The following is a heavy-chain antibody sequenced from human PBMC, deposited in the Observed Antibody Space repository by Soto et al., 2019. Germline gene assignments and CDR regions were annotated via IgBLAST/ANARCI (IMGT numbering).Heavy chain of an antibody. J-gene: IGHJ6*03. CDR1: GYTFTSYD. V-gene: IGHV1-8*01. D-gene: IGHD3-10*01. CDR2: MNPNSGNT. CDR3: AIVWFGESPSDYYYYLDV. Sequence: QVQLVQSGAEVKKPGASVKVSCKASGYTFTSYDINWVRQATGQGLEWMGWMNPNSGNTGYAQKFQGRVTMTRNTSLSTAYMELSRLRSGDTAVYYCAIVWFGESPSDYYYYLDVWGKGTTVTVSS.